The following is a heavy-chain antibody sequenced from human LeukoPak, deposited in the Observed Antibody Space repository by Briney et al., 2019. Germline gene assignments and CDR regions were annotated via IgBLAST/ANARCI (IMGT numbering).Heavy chain of an antibody. D-gene: IGHD6-19*01. CDR2: INHSGST. CDR1: GGSFSGYY. Sequence: SETLSLTCAVYGGSFSGYYWSWIRQPPGKGLEWIGEINHSGSTNYNPSLKSRVTISVDTSKNQFSLKLSSVTAAGTAVYYCARRTIAVAGRRTYYFDSGGQGPLVPVSS. CDR3: ARRTIAVAGRRTYYFDS. J-gene: IGHJ4*02. V-gene: IGHV4-34*01.